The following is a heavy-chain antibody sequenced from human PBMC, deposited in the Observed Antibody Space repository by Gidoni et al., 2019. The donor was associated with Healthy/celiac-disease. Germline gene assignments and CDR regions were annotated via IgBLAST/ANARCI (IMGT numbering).Heavy chain of an antibody. CDR2: ISAYNGNT. Sequence: QVQLVQSGAEVKKPGASVKVSCKASGYTFTSYGISWVRQAPGQGLEWMGWISAYNGNTNYAQKLQGRVTMTTDTSTSTAYMELRSLRSDDTAVYYCARDWQYYYDSSGYFGYFQHWGQGTLVTVSS. CDR1: GYTFTSYG. D-gene: IGHD3-22*01. CDR3: ARDWQYYYDSSGYFGYFQH. J-gene: IGHJ1*01. V-gene: IGHV1-18*01.